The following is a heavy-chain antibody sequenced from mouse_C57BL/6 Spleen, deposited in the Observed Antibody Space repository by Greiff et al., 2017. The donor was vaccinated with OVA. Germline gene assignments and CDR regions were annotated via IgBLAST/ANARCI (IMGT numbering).Heavy chain of an antibody. D-gene: IGHD4-1*01. CDR2: IDPSDSYT. CDR1: GYTFTSYW. Sequence: VQLQQSGAELVMPGASVKLSCKASGYTFTSYWMHWVKQRPGQGLEWIGEIDPSDSYTNYNQKFKGKSTLTVDKSSSTAYMQLSSLTSEDSAVYYCAKESLAGTGAMDYWGQGTSVTVSS. J-gene: IGHJ4*01. V-gene: IGHV1-69*01. CDR3: AKESLAGTGAMDY.